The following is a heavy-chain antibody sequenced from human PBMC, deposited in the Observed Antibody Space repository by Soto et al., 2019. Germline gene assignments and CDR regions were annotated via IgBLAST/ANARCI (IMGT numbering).Heavy chain of an antibody. CDR1: GGTFSSYA. J-gene: IGHJ6*02. Sequence: SVKVSCKASGGTFSSYAISWVRQAPGQGLEWMGGIIPIFGTANYAQKFQGRVTITADESTSTAYMELSSLRSEDTAVYYCARAFKGDIVATITLYYYGMDVWGQGTTVTVS. CDR3: ARAFKGDIVATITLYYYGMDV. CDR2: IIPIFGTA. D-gene: IGHD5-12*01. V-gene: IGHV1-69*13.